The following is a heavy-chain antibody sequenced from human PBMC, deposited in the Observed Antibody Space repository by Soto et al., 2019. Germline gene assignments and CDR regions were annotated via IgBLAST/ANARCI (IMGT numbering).Heavy chain of an antibody. J-gene: IGHJ5*02. CDR1: GYTFTSYD. CDR3: ARKAGSGWDRRWFDP. Sequence: ASVKVSCKASGYTFTSYDINWVRQATGQGLEWMGWMNPNSGKTGYAQKFQGRVTMTRNTSISTAYMELSSLRSEDTAVYYCARKAGSGWDRRWFDPWGQGTLVTVSS. CDR2: MNPNSGKT. D-gene: IGHD6-19*01. V-gene: IGHV1-8*01.